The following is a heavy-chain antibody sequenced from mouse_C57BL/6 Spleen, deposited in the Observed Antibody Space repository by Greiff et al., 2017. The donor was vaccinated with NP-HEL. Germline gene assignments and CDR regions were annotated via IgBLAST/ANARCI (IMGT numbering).Heavy chain of an antibody. V-gene: IGHV1-82*01. CDR1: GYAFSSSW. CDR2: IYPGDGDT. CDR3: ARSLITTVVATDY. Sequence: QVQLQQSGPELVKPGASVKISCKASGYAFSSSWMNWVKQRPGKGLVWIGRIYPGDGDTNYNGKFKGKATLTADKSSSTAYMQLSSLTSEDSAVYFCARSLITTVVATDYWGQGTTLTVSS. D-gene: IGHD1-1*01. J-gene: IGHJ2*01.